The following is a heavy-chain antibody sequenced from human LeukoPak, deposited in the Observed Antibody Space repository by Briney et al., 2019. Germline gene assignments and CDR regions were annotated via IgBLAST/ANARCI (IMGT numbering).Heavy chain of an antibody. CDR2: LNPNSGAT. Sequence: ASVKVSCKPSGYTFTVNYLHWVRQAPGQGLEWMGWLNPNSGATNYAQKLQGRVTLTRDTSIRTAYMELTSLTSDDTAIYYCARGAGSSWFDYWGQGALVTVSS. V-gene: IGHV1-2*02. D-gene: IGHD6-13*01. CDR1: GYTFTVNY. J-gene: IGHJ4*02. CDR3: ARGAGSSWFDY.